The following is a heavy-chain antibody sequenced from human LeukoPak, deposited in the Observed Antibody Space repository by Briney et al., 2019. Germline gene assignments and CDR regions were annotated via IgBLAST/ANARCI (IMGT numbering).Heavy chain of an antibody. D-gene: IGHD3-9*01. CDR1: GGSIDGSTGH. V-gene: IGHV4-39*01. Sequence: SETLSLTCTVSGGSIDGSTGHWGWIRQPPGKGLEWIGSIFYRGSPYYNPSLNSRVTISVDTSKNQFSLKLSSVTAADTAVYYCARWRYFDFYYYGMDVWGQGTTVTVSS. CDR3: ARWRYFDFYYYGMDV. CDR2: IFYRGSP. J-gene: IGHJ6*02.